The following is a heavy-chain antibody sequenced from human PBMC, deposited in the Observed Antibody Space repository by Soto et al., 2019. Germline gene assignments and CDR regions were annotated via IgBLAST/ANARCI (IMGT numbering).Heavy chain of an antibody. D-gene: IGHD1-26*01. CDR2: IRSRINTYTT. J-gene: IGHJ4*02. V-gene: IGHV3-72*01. Sequence: RGGSLRLSCAASGFTFSDHYMDWVRQAPGKGPEWVGRIRSRINTYTTEYAASVNGRFTVSRDDSKNSVYLQMTSLRTEDTAVYYCSTDGPAGASDYWGQGTLVTAPQ. CDR3: STDGPAGASDY. CDR1: GFTFSDHY.